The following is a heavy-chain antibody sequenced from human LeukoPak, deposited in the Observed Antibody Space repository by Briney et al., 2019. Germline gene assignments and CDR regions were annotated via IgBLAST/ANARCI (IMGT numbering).Heavy chain of an antibody. CDR3: ARLDSATDDDY. Sequence: SETLSLTCTVSGGSISTSRYSWGWIRQPPGKGLEWIGNILYSGTTYYNPSLKSRVTISIDTSKNQFSLKLSSVTAADTAVYYCARLDSATDDDYWGQGTLVTVSS. CDR1: GGSISTSRYS. V-gene: IGHV4-39*01. J-gene: IGHJ4*02. D-gene: IGHD1-1*01. CDR2: ILYSGTT.